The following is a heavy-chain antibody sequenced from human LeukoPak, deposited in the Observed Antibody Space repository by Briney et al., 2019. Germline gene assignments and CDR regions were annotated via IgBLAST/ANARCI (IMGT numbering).Heavy chain of an antibody. CDR3: ARGANGWFDP. D-gene: IGHD1-1*01. CDR2: IYTSGST. J-gene: IGHJ5*02. Sequence: SETLSLTCTVSGGSINSVIYHWSWVRQPAGKGLEWIGHIYTSGSTKYNPSLESRVTISVDTSNNQFSLKLSSVTAADTAVYFCARGANGWFDPWGQGTLVTVSS. V-gene: IGHV4-61*09. CDR1: GGSINSVIYH.